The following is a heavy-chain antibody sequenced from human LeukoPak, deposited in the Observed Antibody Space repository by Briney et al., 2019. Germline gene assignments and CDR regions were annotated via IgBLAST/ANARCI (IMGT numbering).Heavy chain of an antibody. CDR1: GGSFSGYY. CDR2: INHSGST. V-gene: IGHV4-34*01. D-gene: IGHD6-13*01. Sequence: PSETLSLTCAVYGGSFSGYYWSWIRQPPGKGLEWIGEINHSGSTNYNPSLKSRVTISVDTSKNQFSLKLSSVTAADTAVYYCARKSRIAAAVTAGGIDYWGQGTLVTVSS. CDR3: ARKSRIAAAVTAGGIDY. J-gene: IGHJ4*02.